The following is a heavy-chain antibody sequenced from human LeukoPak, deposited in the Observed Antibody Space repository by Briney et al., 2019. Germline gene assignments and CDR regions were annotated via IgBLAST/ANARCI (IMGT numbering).Heavy chain of an antibody. D-gene: IGHD2-2*01. CDR3: ARRAPFSNWFDP. CDR1: GASITNDDYY. CDR2: IYFSGST. Sequence: SETLSLTCTVSGASITNDDYYWSWIRQHPGKGLEWIGYIYFSGSTYYNPTLKSRASVSVDTSKSQFSLRLPSVTAADTAVYYCARRAPFSNWFDPWGQGTLVIVSS. J-gene: IGHJ5*02. V-gene: IGHV4-31*03.